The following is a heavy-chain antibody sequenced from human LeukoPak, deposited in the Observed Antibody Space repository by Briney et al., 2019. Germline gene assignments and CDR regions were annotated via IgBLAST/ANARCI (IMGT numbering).Heavy chain of an antibody. CDR3: ARDQGEWGYSYGRRGGYYYFYYMDV. J-gene: IGHJ6*03. Sequence: GGSLRLSCAASGFTFSSYAMSWVRQAPGKGLEWVSSISGSGGRTYHADSVKGRFTISRDNSKNTLYLQMNSLRAEDTAVYYCARDQGEWGYSYGRRGGYYYFYYMDVWGKGTTVTISS. CDR1: GFTFSSYA. CDR2: ISGSGGRT. D-gene: IGHD5-18*01. V-gene: IGHV3-23*01.